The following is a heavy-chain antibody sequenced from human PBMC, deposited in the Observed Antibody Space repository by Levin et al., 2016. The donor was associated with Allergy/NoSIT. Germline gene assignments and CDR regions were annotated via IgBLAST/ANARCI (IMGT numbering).Heavy chain of an antibody. J-gene: IGHJ4*02. Sequence: WIRQPPGKGLEWIGYIYYSGSTNYNPSLKSRVTISVDTSKNQFSLKLSSVTAADTAVYYCARTIVGATLDFDYWGQGTLVTVSS. V-gene: IGHV4-59*08. CDR3: ARTIVGATLDFDY. CDR2: IYYSGST. D-gene: IGHD1-26*01.